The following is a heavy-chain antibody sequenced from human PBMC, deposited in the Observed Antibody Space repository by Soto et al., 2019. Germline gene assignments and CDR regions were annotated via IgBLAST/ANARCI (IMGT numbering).Heavy chain of an antibody. J-gene: IGHJ6*02. D-gene: IGHD6-13*01. CDR1: GFTFSDYY. CDR3: ARGPPYSKDDYGMDV. Sequence: QMQLVESGGGLVKPGGSLRLSCAASGFTFSDYYMSWIRQAPGKGLEWVSYISSSSSYTNYADSVKGRFTISRDNAKNSLYLQMNSLRAEDTAVYYCARGPPYSKDDYGMDVWGQGTTVTVSS. CDR2: ISSSSSYT. V-gene: IGHV3-11*05.